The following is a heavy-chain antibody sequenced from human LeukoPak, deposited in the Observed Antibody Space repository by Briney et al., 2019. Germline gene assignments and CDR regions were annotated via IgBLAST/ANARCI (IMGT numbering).Heavy chain of an antibody. CDR1: GYTFTGYY. D-gene: IGHD3-22*01. V-gene: IGHV1-2*02. Sequence: PGASVKVSRKASGYTFTGYYMHWVRQAPGQGLEWMGWINPNSGGTNYAQKFQGRVTMTRDTSISTAYMELSRLRSDDTAVYYRTRDANYYDSNNYYPYYYYYGMDVWGQGTTVTVSS. J-gene: IGHJ6*02. CDR2: INPNSGGT. CDR3: TRDANYYDSNNYYPYYYYYGMDV.